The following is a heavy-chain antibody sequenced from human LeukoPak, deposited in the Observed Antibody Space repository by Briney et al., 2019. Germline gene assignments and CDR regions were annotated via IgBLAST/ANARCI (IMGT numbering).Heavy chain of an antibody. CDR2: ISGSGGST. J-gene: IGHJ4*02. CDR3: AKDMGGDGYIFDY. CDR1: GFTFSSYA. V-gene: IGHV3-23*01. Sequence: GGSLRLSCAASGFTFSSYAMHWVRQAPGKGLEWVSAISGSGGSTYYADSVKGRFTISRDNSKNTLYLQMNSLRAEDTAVYYCAKDMGGDGYIFDYWGQGTLVTVSS. D-gene: IGHD5-24*01.